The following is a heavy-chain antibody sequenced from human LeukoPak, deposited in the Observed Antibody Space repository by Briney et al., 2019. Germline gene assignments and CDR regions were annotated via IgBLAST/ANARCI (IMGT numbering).Heavy chain of an antibody. CDR1: GDSISSNNW. V-gene: IGHV4-4*02. CDR2: IYHSGST. D-gene: IGHD6-19*01. J-gene: IGHJ4*02. Sequence: SGTLSLTCAVSGDSISSNNWWSWVRQPPGKGLEWIGEIYHSGSTTYNPFLRSRVTISVDRSENQFSLKLSSVTAADTAVYYCARVGGYSSGPQRDWGQGTLVTVSS. CDR3: ARVGGYSSGPQRD.